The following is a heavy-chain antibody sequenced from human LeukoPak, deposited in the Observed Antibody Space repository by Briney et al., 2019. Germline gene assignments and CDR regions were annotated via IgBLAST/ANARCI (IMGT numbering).Heavy chain of an antibody. CDR2: INHSGST. J-gene: IGHJ4*02. Sequence: SETLSLTCAVYDGSFSGYYWSWIRQPPGKGLEWIGEINHSGSTNYNPSLKSRVTISLDTSKSQFSLKVRYVTAADTTVYYCARGLNDSWTGENYWGQGTLVTVSS. V-gene: IGHV4-34*01. D-gene: IGHD3-3*01. CDR3: ARGLNDSWTGENY. CDR1: DGSFSGYY.